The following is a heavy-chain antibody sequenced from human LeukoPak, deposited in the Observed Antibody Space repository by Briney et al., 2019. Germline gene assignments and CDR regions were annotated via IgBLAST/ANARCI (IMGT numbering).Heavy chain of an antibody. D-gene: IGHD3-10*01. Sequence: GGSLRLSCAASGFTFSSYSMNWVRQAPGKGLEWGSSISSSSSYIYYADSVKGRFTISRDNAKNSLDLQMNSLRAEDTALYYCAKDIGFGELIGIDYWGQGTLVTVSS. CDR1: GFTFSSYS. J-gene: IGHJ4*02. CDR3: AKDIGFGELIGIDY. V-gene: IGHV3-21*04. CDR2: ISSSSSYI.